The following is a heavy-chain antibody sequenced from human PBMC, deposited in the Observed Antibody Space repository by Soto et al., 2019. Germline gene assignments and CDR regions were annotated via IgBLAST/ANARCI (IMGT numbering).Heavy chain of an antibody. CDR3: ARAPSPWVFEY. D-gene: IGHD7-27*01. Sequence: GGSLRLSCVACGLSLSNYYVHWVRQAPGKGLVWVSRINSDGTTTNYADSVKGRFTISRDNSRNTLYLQMNSLRAEDTAVYYCARAPSPWVFEYWGQGTLVTVSS. J-gene: IGHJ4*02. CDR2: INSDGTTT. V-gene: IGHV3-74*01. CDR1: GLSLSNYY.